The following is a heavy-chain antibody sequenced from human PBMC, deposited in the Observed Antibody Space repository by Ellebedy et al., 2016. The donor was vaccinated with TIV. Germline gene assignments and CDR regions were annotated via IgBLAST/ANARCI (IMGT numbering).Heavy chain of an antibody. CDR3: AREGYDILTGYSGAFDL. V-gene: IGHV4-59*08. CDR2: IYYSWTT. CDR1: GGFISSYD. D-gene: IGHD3-9*01. Sequence: MPSETLSLTCTVSGGFISSYDWSWIRQPPGKGLEWIGYIYYSWTTNYNPPLKSRVTISVDTSKNQFSLKLNSVTAADTAVYYCAREGYDILTGYSGAFDLWGQGTMVTVSS. J-gene: IGHJ3*01.